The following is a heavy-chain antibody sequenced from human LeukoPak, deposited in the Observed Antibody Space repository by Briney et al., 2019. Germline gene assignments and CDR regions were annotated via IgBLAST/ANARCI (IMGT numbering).Heavy chain of an antibody. Sequence: GGSLRLSCAASGFPFSNYWMSWVRQAPGKGLEWVSIIYTSDNTYYAGSVKGRFTISRDISKNTLYLQMNSLRAEDTAVYYCAGRGYSAYDSPYYFDYWGQGTLVTVSS. J-gene: IGHJ4*02. D-gene: IGHD5-12*01. CDR3: AGRGYSAYDSPYYFDY. CDR2: IYTSDNT. CDR1: GFPFSNYW. V-gene: IGHV3-53*01.